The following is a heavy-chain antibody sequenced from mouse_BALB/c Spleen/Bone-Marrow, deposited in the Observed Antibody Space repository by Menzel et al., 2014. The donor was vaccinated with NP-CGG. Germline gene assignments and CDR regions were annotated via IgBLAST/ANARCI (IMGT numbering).Heavy chain of an antibody. D-gene: IGHD1-1*01. CDR1: GFTFTDYY. J-gene: IGHJ2*01. CDR2: IRNKANGYTT. Sequence: EVKVVESGGGLVQPGGSLRLSCATSGFTFTDYYMNWVRQPPGKALEWLGFIRNKANGYTTEYSASVKGRLTISRDNSQSILYLQMNTLRAEDSATYYCARDSRSTVSHFDYWGQGTTLTVSS. V-gene: IGHV7-3*02. CDR3: ARDSRSTVSHFDY.